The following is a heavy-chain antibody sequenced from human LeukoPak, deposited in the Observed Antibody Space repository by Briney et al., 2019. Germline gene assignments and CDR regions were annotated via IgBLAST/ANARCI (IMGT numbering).Heavy chain of an antibody. Sequence: ASVKVSCKASGYTFTGYYMHWVRQAPGQGLEWMGGINPNSGGTNYAQKFQGRVTMTRDTSISTAYMELSRLRSDDTAVYYCARDQRRAYGSGSYYYYYYYYMDVWGKGTTVTISS. J-gene: IGHJ6*03. CDR1: GYTFTGYY. V-gene: IGHV1-2*02. D-gene: IGHD3-10*01. CDR2: INPNSGGT. CDR3: ARDQRRAYGSGSYYYYYYYYMDV.